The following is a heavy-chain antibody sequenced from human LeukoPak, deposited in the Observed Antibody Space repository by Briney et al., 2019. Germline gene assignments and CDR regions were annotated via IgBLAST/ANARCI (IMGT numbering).Heavy chain of an antibody. Sequence: GEFLKISCKGSGYSFTSYWIGWVRQMPGKGLEWMGIIYPGDSDTRYSPSFQGQVTISADKSISTAYPQWSSLKASDTAMYYCARQVAPNWFDPWGQGTLVTVSS. CDR2: IYPGDSDT. CDR3: ARQVAPNWFDP. CDR1: GYSFTSYW. V-gene: IGHV5-51*01. J-gene: IGHJ5*02. D-gene: IGHD5-12*01.